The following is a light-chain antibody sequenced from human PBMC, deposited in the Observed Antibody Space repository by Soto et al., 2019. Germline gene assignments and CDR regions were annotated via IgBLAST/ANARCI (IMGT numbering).Light chain of an antibody. CDR3: QAWDRRTGV. CDR2: QDS. J-gene: IGLJ2*01. Sequence: SYELTQPPSVSVSPGQTASITCSGDKLGDKYACWYQQKPGQSPVLVIYQDSKRPSGIPERFSGSNSGNTATLTISGTQAMDEADYYCQAWDRRTGVFGGGTKLTVL. V-gene: IGLV3-1*01. CDR1: KLGDKY.